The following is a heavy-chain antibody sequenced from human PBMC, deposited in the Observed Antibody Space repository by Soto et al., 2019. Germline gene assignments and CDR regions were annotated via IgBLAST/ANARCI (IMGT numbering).Heavy chain of an antibody. V-gene: IGHV3-23*01. CDR3: AKDKVPLGYGGNSYFDY. CDR1: GFTFSSYA. Sequence: GGSLRLSCAASGFTFSSYAMTWVRKAPGKGLEWVSAISGSGGSTYYADSVKGRFTISRDNSKNSLYLQMNSLRTEGTALYYCAKDKVPLGYGGNSYFDYWGQGTLVTVSS. J-gene: IGHJ4*02. CDR2: ISGSGGST. D-gene: IGHD4-17*01.